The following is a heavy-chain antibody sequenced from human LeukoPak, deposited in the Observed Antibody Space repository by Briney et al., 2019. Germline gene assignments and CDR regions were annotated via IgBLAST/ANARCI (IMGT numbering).Heavy chain of an antibody. CDR1: GGSFRDYY. CDR3: ARGQGAAAGSIDWFDP. J-gene: IGHJ5*02. V-gene: IGHV4-34*01. Sequence: SETLSLTCAVYGGSFRDYYWSWIRQPPGKGLEWIGEISHGGSTNYNPSLKSRVTISVDTSKNQFSPMLSSVTAADTAVYYCARGQGAAAGSIDWFDPWGQGTLVTVSS. D-gene: IGHD6-13*01. CDR2: ISHGGST.